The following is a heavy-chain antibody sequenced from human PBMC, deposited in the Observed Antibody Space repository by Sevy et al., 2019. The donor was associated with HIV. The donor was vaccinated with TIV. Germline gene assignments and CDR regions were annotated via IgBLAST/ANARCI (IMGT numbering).Heavy chain of an antibody. V-gene: IGHV3-30-3*01. CDR1: GFTFSSYA. D-gene: IGHD4-17*01. J-gene: IGHJ5*02. CDR3: ARDQHDYGGNLRTGWFDP. Sequence: GGSLRLSCAASGFTFSSYAMHWFRQAPGKGLEWVAVISYDGSNKYYADSVKGRFTISRDNSKNTLFLQMNSLRVKDTALYYCARDQHDYGGNLRTGWFDPWGQGTLVTVSS. CDR2: ISYDGSNK.